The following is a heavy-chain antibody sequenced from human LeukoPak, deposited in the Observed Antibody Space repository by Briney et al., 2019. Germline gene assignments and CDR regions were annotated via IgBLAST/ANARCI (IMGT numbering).Heavy chain of an antibody. Sequence: GGSLRLSCAASGFSFSTYEMNWVRQAPGKGLEWVSYISSIGSTIYYADSVKGRFTISRDNAKNSLYLQMNSLRAEDMALYYCAKGGGGWYSGGYFQHWGQGTLVTVSS. CDR1: GFSFSTYE. V-gene: IGHV3-48*03. CDR2: ISSIGSTI. CDR3: AKGGGGWYSGGYFQH. D-gene: IGHD6-19*01. J-gene: IGHJ1*01.